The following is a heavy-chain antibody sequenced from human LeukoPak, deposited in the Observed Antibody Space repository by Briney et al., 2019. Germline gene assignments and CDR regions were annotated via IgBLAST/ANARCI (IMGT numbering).Heavy chain of an antibody. D-gene: IGHD2-15*01. CDR1: GFDFSGFY. CDR3: IRQDCSGGTCSYVDY. J-gene: IGHJ4*02. Sequence: AGGSLRLSCAASGFDFSGFYMHWVRQASGRGLEWVGLVRSKPAGYTTVYAASVKGRFTISRDDSKNTAYLQLNSLKAEDTAVYYCIRQDCSGGTCSYVDYWGQGTLVTVSS. CDR2: VRSKPAGYTT. V-gene: IGHV3-73*01.